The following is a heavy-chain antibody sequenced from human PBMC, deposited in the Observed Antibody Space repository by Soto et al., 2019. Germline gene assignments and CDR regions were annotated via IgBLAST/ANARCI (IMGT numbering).Heavy chain of an antibody. Sequence: GGSLRLSCAASGFTFSSYAMSWARQAPGKGLEWVSAISGSGGSTYYADSVKGRFTISRDNSKNTLYLQMNSLRAEDTAVYYCAKIRTRCSGGSCFYPFDYWGQGTLVTVSS. V-gene: IGHV3-23*01. CDR1: GFTFSSYA. D-gene: IGHD2-15*01. CDR3: AKIRTRCSGGSCFYPFDY. J-gene: IGHJ4*02. CDR2: ISGSGGST.